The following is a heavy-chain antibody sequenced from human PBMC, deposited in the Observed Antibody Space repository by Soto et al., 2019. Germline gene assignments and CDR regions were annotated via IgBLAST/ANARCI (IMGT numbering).Heavy chain of an antibody. CDR1: GGSISSGDYY. Sequence: QVQLQESGPGLVKPSQTLSLTCTVSGGSISSGDYYWSWIRQPPGKGLEWIGYIYYSGSTYYNPSLRSHVTKSVDTSKNQFSLKLSSVTAADTAVYYCARVGGFGATTIDYWGQGTLVTVSS. CDR3: ARVGGFGATTIDY. V-gene: IGHV4-30-4*01. CDR2: IYYSGST. D-gene: IGHD3-10*01. J-gene: IGHJ4*02.